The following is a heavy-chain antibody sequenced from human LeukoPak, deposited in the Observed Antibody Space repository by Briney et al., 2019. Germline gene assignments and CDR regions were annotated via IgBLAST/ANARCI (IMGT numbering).Heavy chain of an antibody. D-gene: IGHD6-13*01. J-gene: IGHJ4*02. CDR2: INAGNGNT. Sequence: ASVKVSCKASGYTFTSYAMHWVRQAPGQRLEWMGWINAGNGNTKYSQKFQGRVTITRDTSASTAYMELSSLRSEDTAVYYCARDQYSSSWYPSGFGYWGQGTLVTVSS. CDR1: GYTFTSYA. CDR3: ARDQYSSSWYPSGFGY. V-gene: IGHV1-3*01.